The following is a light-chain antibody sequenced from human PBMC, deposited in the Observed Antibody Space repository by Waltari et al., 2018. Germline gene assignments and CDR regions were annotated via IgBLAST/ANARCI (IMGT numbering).Light chain of an antibody. CDR3: SSYAGGSSLM. V-gene: IGLV2-8*01. CDR2: EVT. CDR1: STDVAGYDP. J-gene: IGLJ3*02. Sequence: QSALTQPPSASGSPGQSITISCTGISTDVAGYDPVFWYQHHPGKAPKLLIYEVTKRPSGVPDRFSGSKSDNPASLAVSGLQAEDEADYYCSSYAGGSSLMFGGGTKLTVL.